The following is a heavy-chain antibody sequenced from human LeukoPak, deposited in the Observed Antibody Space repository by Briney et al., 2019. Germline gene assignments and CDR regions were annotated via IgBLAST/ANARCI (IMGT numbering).Heavy chain of an antibody. Sequence: GGSLRLSCAASGFTVSNNYMSWVRQAPGKGLEWVSIIYSGGSTYYADSVKGRFTMSRDNSKNTLYLQMNSLRGEDTAVYYCARDLEGYCSSTTCRDYWGQGTLVTVSS. J-gene: IGHJ4*02. CDR1: GFTVSNNY. CDR2: IYSGGST. V-gene: IGHV3-66*01. CDR3: ARDLEGYCSSTTCRDY. D-gene: IGHD2-2*01.